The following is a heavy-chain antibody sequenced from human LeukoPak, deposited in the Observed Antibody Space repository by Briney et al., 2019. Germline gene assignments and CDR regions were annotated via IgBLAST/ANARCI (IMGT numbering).Heavy chain of an antibody. CDR2: INGGNGNT. Sequence: ASVKVSCKASGYTFTSYAMHWVRQAPGQRLEWMGWINGGNGNTKYSQKFQGRVTITRDTSASTAYMELSSLRSEDTAVYYCARGGVLMEASSGSPQTPWGQGTLVTVSS. J-gene: IGHJ4*02. CDR3: ARGGVLMEASSGSPQTP. D-gene: IGHD6-25*01. V-gene: IGHV1-3*01. CDR1: GYTFTSYA.